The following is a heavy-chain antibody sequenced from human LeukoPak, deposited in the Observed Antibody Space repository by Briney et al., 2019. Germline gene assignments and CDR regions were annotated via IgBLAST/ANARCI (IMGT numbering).Heavy chain of an antibody. CDR3: ARDPGDSSSSSWFDP. V-gene: IGHV1-46*01. CDR1: GYTFTIYY. J-gene: IGHJ5*02. D-gene: IGHD6-6*01. Sequence: ASVKVSCKASGYTFTIYYMHWVRQAPGQGLEWMGIINPSGGSTSYAQKFQGRVTMTRDTSTSTVYMELSSLRSEVTAVYYCARDPGDSSSSSWFDPWGQGTLVTVSS. CDR2: INPSGGST.